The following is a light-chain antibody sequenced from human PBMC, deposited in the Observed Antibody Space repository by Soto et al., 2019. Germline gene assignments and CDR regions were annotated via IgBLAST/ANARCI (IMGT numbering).Light chain of an antibody. V-gene: IGKV1-33*01. CDR3: QQYENLPT. CDR1: QNINNY. Sequence: IQVTHSPTSLSASVGDRVTMTCQASQNINNYLNWYQQKPGRAPKLLIYDASNWEAGVPSRFRGSGSGTDFTFTISRLQPEDIATYYCQQYENLPTFGQGTRLEIK. J-gene: IGKJ5*01. CDR2: DAS.